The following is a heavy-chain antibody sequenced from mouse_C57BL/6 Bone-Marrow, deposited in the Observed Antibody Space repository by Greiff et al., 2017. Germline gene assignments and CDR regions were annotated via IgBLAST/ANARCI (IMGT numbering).Heavy chain of an antibody. Sequence: QVQLQQPGAELVKPGASVKMSCKASGYTFTSYWITWVKQRPGQGLEWIGDIYPGSGSTNYNEKFKSKATLTVATSSSTAYMQLSSLTSEDSAVYYCARPYYSNYCYFDVWGTGTTVTVSS. CDR2: IYPGSGST. V-gene: IGHV1-55*01. D-gene: IGHD2-5*01. J-gene: IGHJ1*03. CDR1: GYTFTSYW. CDR3: ARPYYSNYCYFDV.